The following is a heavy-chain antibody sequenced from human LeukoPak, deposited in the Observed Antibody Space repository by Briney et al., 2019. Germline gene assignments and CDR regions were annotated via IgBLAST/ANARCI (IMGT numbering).Heavy chain of an antibody. Sequence: SETLSLTCAVYGGSFSGYYWSWIRQPPGKGLEWIGEINHSGSTNYNPSLKSRVTISVDTSKNQFSLKLSSVTAADTAVYYCARLVVVNGNDAFDIWGQGTMVTVSS. V-gene: IGHV4-34*01. CDR2: INHSGST. D-gene: IGHD3-22*01. CDR3: ARLVVVNGNDAFDI. J-gene: IGHJ3*02. CDR1: GGSFSGYY.